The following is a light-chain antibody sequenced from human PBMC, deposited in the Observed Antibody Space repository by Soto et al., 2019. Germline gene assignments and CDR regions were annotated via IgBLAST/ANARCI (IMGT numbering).Light chain of an antibody. Sequence: EIVLTQSPGTLSLSPGERATFSCRASQSVSNNYLAWYQQKPGQAPSLLIFGASNRAPDIPDRFSGSGSGTDFTLTISRLEPEDFAVYFCQQYGSSVKTFGQGTKVDIK. V-gene: IGKV3-20*01. CDR2: GAS. CDR3: QQYGSSVKT. CDR1: QSVSNNY. J-gene: IGKJ1*01.